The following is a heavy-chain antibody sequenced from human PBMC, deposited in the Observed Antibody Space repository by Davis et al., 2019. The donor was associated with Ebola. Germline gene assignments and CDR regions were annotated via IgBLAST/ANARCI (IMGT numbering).Heavy chain of an antibody. Sequence: ASVKVSCKASGYIFTSYAMHWVRQAPGQRLEWMGWINAGNGNTKYSQRFQGRVTITRDTSASTAYMELSSLRSEDTAVYYCARIRATIGFFDYWGQGTLVAVPS. CDR1: GYIFTSYA. J-gene: IGHJ4*02. CDR2: INAGNGNT. V-gene: IGHV1-3*01. D-gene: IGHD5-12*01. CDR3: ARIRATIGFFDY.